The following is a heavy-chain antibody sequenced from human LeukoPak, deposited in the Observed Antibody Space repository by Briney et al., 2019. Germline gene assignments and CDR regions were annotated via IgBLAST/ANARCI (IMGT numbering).Heavy chain of an antibody. Sequence: GGSLRLSCAASGFTVSSNYMSWLRQAPGMGLEWVSYISPSGTTIYYADSVKGRFTISRDNAKNSVYLQIHSLRAEDTAVYYCARVMYDLLTFDFWGQGTLVTVSS. V-gene: IGHV3-11*01. CDR3: ARVMYDLLTFDF. CDR1: GFTVSSNY. D-gene: IGHD3-9*01. CDR2: ISPSGTTI. J-gene: IGHJ4*02.